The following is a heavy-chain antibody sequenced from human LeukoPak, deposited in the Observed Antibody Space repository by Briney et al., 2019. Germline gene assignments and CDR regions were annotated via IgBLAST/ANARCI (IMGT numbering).Heavy chain of an antibody. CDR2: IYYSGST. Sequence: SETLSLTCTVSGGSISSYYWGWIRQPPGKGLEWIGNIYYSGSTYYSPSLKSRVTISVGTSKNQFSLKLSSVTAADTAVYYCARPVPSRLGWFDPWGQGTLVTVSS. CDR1: GGSISSYY. D-gene: IGHD1-1*01. CDR3: ARPVPSRLGWFDP. J-gene: IGHJ5*02. V-gene: IGHV4-39*01.